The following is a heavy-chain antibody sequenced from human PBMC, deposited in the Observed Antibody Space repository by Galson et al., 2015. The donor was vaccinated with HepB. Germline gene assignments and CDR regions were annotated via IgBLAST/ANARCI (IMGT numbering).Heavy chain of an antibody. CDR3: ARITYGSWNYYGMDV. Sequence: QSGAEVKKPGESLKISCKGSGYSFTSYWIGWVRQMPGKGLEWMGIIYPGDSDTRYSPSFQGQVTISADKSISTAYLQWSSLKASDTAMYYCARITYGSWNYYGMDVWGQGTTVTVSS. CDR2: IYPGDSDT. D-gene: IGHD3-10*01. CDR1: GYSFTSYW. V-gene: IGHV5-51*03. J-gene: IGHJ6*02.